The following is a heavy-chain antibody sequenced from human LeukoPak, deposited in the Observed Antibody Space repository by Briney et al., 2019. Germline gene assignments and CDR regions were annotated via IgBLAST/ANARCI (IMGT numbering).Heavy chain of an antibody. CDR3: ARDIVANAFDI. V-gene: IGHV1-46*01. D-gene: IGHD5-12*01. Sequence: ASVKVSCKSSGYTFTSYYMHWVRQAPGQGLEWMGIINPSGGSTSYAQKFQGRVTMTRDTSTSTVYMELSSLRSEDTAVYYCARDIVANAFDIWGQGTMVTVSS. J-gene: IGHJ3*02. CDR2: INPSGGST. CDR1: GYTFTSYY.